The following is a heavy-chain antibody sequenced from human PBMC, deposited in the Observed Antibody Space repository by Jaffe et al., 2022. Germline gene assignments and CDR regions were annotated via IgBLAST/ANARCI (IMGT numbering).Heavy chain of an antibody. Sequence: QVQLQESGPGLVQPSGTLSLTCAVSGADISTSNWWSWIRQPPGKGLEWIGEIYLPGSPKYNPSLKSRVNISVDKSKNQFSLTVNSVTAADTAVYYCARNGVPCYFDSWGQGALVTVSS. V-gene: IGHV4-4*02. CDR1: GADISTSNW. J-gene: IGHJ4*02. D-gene: IGHD2-8*01. CDR2: IYLPGSP. CDR3: ARNGVPCYFDS.